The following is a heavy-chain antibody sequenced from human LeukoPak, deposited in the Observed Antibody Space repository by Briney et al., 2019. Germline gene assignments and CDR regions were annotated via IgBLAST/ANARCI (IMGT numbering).Heavy chain of an antibody. Sequence: SETLSLTRTVSGGSISSYYWTWIRQPPGKGLEWIGFIYYSGATKYNPSLESRVTVSLDTSKNQFSLRLNSVTAADTAVYYCARRVAVPGSYYFDYWSQGTLVTVSS. CDR1: GGSISSYY. CDR3: ARRVAVPGSYYFDY. CDR2: IYYSGAT. D-gene: IGHD2-15*01. V-gene: IGHV4-59*08. J-gene: IGHJ4*02.